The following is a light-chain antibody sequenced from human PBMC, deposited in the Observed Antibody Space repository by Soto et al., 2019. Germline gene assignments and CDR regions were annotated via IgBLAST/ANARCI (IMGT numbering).Light chain of an antibody. V-gene: IGKV1-39*01. Sequence: DIQMTQSPSSLSASVGDRVTITCRASENIARHLNWYQQKPGKAPKLLIYAASSLQNGVPSRFRGGGSGTDFTLTINNLQPEDFAAYYCQQTYSTLSITFGQGTRLQIK. CDR3: QQTYSTLSIT. CDR1: ENIARH. CDR2: AAS. J-gene: IGKJ5*01.